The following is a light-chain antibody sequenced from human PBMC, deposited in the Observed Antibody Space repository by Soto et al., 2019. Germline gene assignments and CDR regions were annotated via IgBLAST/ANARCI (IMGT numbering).Light chain of an antibody. CDR2: KAS. CDR1: QSISSW. V-gene: IGKV1-5*03. Sequence: DIQITHSPSTLSASVGDRVSITCRASQSISSWLAWYQQKPGKAPKLLIYKASSLESGVPSRFSGSGSGTEFTLTISSLQPDDFATYYCQQYNSYPTFGQGTKVDIK. J-gene: IGKJ1*01. CDR3: QQYNSYPT.